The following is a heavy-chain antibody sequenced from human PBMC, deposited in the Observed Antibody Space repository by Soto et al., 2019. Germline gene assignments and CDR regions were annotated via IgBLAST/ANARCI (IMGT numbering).Heavy chain of an antibody. J-gene: IGHJ5*02. D-gene: IGHD3-10*01. Sequence: ASVKVSCKASGGTFSSYAIHWVRQAPGQGLEWMGGIIPMYGPAKYAQRFQGGVTITADESTTTVYMELTSLTSQDTAVYYCARVTSMVRGVIYNWFDPWRHGTLVTVSS. V-gene: IGHV1-69*13. CDR3: ARVTSMVRGVIYNWFDP. CDR1: GGTFSSYA. CDR2: IIPMYGPA.